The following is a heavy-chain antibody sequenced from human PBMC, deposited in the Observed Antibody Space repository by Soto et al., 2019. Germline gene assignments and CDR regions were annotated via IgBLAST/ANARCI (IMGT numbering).Heavy chain of an antibody. CDR1: GFTFSNAW. CDR2: IKSKTDGGTT. V-gene: IGHV3-15*01. D-gene: IGHD3-3*01. J-gene: IGHJ4*02. Sequence: KTVGSLRLSCAASGFTFSNAWMSWVRQAPGKGLEWVGRIKSKTDGGTTDYAAPVKGRFTISRDDSKNTLYLQMNSLKTEDTAVYYCTTGLAIVLRFLEWFPPGYWGQGTLVTVSS. CDR3: TTGLAIVLRFLEWFPPGY.